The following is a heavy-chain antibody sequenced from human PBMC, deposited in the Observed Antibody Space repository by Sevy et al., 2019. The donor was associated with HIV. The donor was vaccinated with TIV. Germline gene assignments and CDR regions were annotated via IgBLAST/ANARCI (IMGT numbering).Heavy chain of an antibody. V-gene: IGHV1-69*13. CDR2: IIPIFGTA. CDR3: AREQQLGYYYYYGMDV. Sequence: ASVKVSCKASGGTFSSYAISWVRQAPGQGLEWMGGIIPIFGTANYAQKFQGRVTITADDSTSTDYMELSSLRYEDTAVYYCAREQQLGYYYYYGMDVWGQGTTVTVSS. D-gene: IGHD6-13*01. CDR1: GGTFSSYA. J-gene: IGHJ6*02.